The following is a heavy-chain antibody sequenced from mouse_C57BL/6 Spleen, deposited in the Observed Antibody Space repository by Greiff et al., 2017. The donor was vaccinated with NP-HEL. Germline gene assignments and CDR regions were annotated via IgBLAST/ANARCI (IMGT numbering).Heavy chain of an antibody. CDR2: ISSGSSTI. V-gene: IGHV5-17*01. CDR3: ARSYYYEIDY. D-gene: IGHD1-1*01. Sequence: EVKLMESGGGLVKPGGSLKLSCAASGFTFSDYGMHWVRQAPEKGLEWVAYISSGSSTIYYADTVKGRFTISRDNAKNTLFLQMTSLRSEDTAMYYCARSYYYEIDYWGQGTTLTVSS. J-gene: IGHJ2*01. CDR1: GFTFSDYG.